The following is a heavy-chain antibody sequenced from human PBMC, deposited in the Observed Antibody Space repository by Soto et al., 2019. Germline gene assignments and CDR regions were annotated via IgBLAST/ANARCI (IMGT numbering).Heavy chain of an antibody. J-gene: IGHJ6*02. CDR1: GGTFSSYA. CDR2: IIPIFGTA. CDR3: ASYVDTAYGMDV. Sequence: QVQLVQSGAEVKKPGSSVKVSCKASGGTFSSYAISWVRQAPGQGLEWMGGIIPIFGTANYAQKFQGRVTIXAXXSTSTAYMELSSLRSEDTAVYYCASYVDTAYGMDVWGQGTTVTVSS. D-gene: IGHD5-18*01. V-gene: IGHV1-69*12.